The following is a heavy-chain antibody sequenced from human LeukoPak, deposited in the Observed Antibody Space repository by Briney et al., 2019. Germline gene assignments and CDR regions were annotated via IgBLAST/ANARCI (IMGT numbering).Heavy chain of an antibody. V-gene: IGHV3-7*01. Sequence: GGSLRLSCAASRFTFGSSWMSWVRQAPGKGLEWVANIKQDGSEKYYVDSVKGRFTISRDNAKNSLYLQMSSLRAEDTAVYYCARDPYSGTYGDTYYYYMDVWGKGTTVTVSS. J-gene: IGHJ6*03. CDR3: ARDPYSGTYGDTYYYYMDV. CDR2: IKQDGSEK. D-gene: IGHD1-26*01. CDR1: RFTFGSSW.